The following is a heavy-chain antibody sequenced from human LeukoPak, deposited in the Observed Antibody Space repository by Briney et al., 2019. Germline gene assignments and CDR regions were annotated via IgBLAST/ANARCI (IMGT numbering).Heavy chain of an antibody. Sequence: GGSLRLSCAASGFTFSSYSMNWVRQAPGKGLEWVSSISSSSSYIYYADSVKGRFTISRDNAKNSLYLQMNSLRAEDTAVYYCARHSSTRRKLFDYWGQGTLVTVSS. V-gene: IGHV3-21*01. CDR2: ISSSSSYI. CDR1: GFTFSSYS. D-gene: IGHD2-2*01. J-gene: IGHJ4*02. CDR3: ARHSSTRRKLFDY.